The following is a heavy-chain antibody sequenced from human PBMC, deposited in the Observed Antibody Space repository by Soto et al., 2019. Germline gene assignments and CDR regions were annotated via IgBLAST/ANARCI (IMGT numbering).Heavy chain of an antibody. J-gene: IGHJ4*02. Sequence: LSLTCAISGDSVSSKDAAWNWIRQSPSRGLEWLGRTYYRSKWSTDYAVFLKGRITVKPDTSKNQFSLQLNSVTPEDTAVYYCARALAGSYGYWGQGTLVTVSS. CDR1: GDSVSSKDAA. CDR3: ARALAGSYGY. CDR2: TYYRSKWST. V-gene: IGHV6-1*01. D-gene: IGHD1-26*01.